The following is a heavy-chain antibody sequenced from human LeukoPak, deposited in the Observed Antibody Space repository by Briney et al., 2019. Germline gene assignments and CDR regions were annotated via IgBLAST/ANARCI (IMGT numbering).Heavy chain of an antibody. J-gene: IGHJ2*01. CDR2: ISGSGGYT. CDR3: AKAGLHYYDSSGYYRGWYFDL. D-gene: IGHD3-22*01. Sequence: GGSLRLSCAASGFTFSSYMSRVRQAPGKGLEWVSAISGSGGYTYYADSVKGRFTISRDNSKNTLYLQMNSLRADDTAVYYCAKAGLHYYDSSGYYRGWYFDLWGRGTLVTVSS. V-gene: IGHV3-23*01. CDR1: GFTFSSY.